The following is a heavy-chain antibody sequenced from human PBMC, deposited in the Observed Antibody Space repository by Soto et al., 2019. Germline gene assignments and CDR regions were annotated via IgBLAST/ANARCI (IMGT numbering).Heavy chain of an antibody. CDR1: GFTFSDYY. V-gene: IGHV3-11*05. J-gene: IGHJ4*02. CDR3: ARDNGGTFDY. D-gene: IGHD2-8*01. CDR2: VSSRSTST. Sequence: QVHLVESGGGSVKPGGSLRLSCAASGFTFSDYYMTWIRQAPGKGLEWVSYVSSRSTSTNYADSMKGRFTISRDNAKNSLYLQMNSLRAEDTAVYYCARDNGGTFDYWAQGTLVTFSS.